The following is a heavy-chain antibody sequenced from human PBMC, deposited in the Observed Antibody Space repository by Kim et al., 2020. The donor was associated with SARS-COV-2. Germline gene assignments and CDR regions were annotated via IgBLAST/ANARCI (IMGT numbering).Heavy chain of an antibody. Sequence: GGSLRLSCAASGFTFSSYGMHWVRQAPGKGLEWVAVISYDGSNKNYADSVKGRFTISRDNSKNTLFLQMNSLRAEDTAVYYCAKVPSRGDSSDYWGLGTLVTVSS. V-gene: IGHV3-30*18. CDR2: ISYDGSNK. J-gene: IGHJ4*02. CDR3: AKVPSRGDSSDY. D-gene: IGHD5-12*01. CDR1: GFTFSSYG.